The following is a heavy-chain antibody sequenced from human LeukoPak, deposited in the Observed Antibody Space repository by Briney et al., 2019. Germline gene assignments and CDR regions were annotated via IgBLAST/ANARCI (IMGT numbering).Heavy chain of an antibody. D-gene: IGHD3-3*01. CDR3: AKDKDFDYYYGMDV. CDR2: ISWNSGSI. J-gene: IGHJ6*02. CDR1: GFTFDDYA. V-gene: IGHV3-9*01. Sequence: GRSLRLSCAASGFTFDDYAMHWVRQAPGKGLEWVSGISWNSGSIGYADSVKGRFTISRGNAKNSLYLQMNSLRAEDTALYYCAKDKDFDYYYGMDVWGQGTTVTVSS.